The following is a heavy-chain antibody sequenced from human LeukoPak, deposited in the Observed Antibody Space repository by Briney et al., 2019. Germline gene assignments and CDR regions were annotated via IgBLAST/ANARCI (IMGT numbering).Heavy chain of an antibody. V-gene: IGHV3-7*01. Sequence: GGSLRLSCAASGFTFSSYAMNWVRQAPGKGLEWVANINQNGGEKYVDSVKGRFTISRDNGKNSLYLQMNSLRAEDTAVYYCARYRHLGYWGQGTLVTVSS. CDR2: INQNGGEK. CDR1: GFTFSSYA. J-gene: IGHJ4*02. CDR3: ARYRHLGY.